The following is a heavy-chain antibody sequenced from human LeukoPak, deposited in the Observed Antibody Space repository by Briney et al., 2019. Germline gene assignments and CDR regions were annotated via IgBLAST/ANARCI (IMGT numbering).Heavy chain of an antibody. Sequence: GGSLRLSCAASGFTFSNYGMHWVRQAPGKGLEWVANIKQDGGDKNYVDSVKGRFTISRDNAKKLLYLQMNSLRAEDTAVYYCARDLPDVLTGYSDNAFDIWGQGTMVTVSS. CDR3: ARDLPDVLTGYSDNAFDI. CDR1: GFTFSNYG. J-gene: IGHJ3*02. CDR2: IKQDGGDK. V-gene: IGHV3-7*03. D-gene: IGHD3-9*01.